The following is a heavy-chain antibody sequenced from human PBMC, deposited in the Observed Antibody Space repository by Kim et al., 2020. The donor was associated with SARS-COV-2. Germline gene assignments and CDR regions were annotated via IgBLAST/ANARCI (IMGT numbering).Heavy chain of an antibody. CDR3: ARSGARGVYYDSSGYYLDY. Sequence: SRVTISVDTSKNQFSLKLSSVTAADPAVYYCARSGARGVYYDSSGYYLDYWGQGTLVTVSS. V-gene: IGHV4-31*02. D-gene: IGHD3-22*01. J-gene: IGHJ4*02.